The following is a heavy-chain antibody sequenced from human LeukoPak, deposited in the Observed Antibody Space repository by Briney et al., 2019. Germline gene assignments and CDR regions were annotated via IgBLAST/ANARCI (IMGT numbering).Heavy chain of an antibody. V-gene: IGHV1-2*02. CDR1: GYTFTGYS. D-gene: IGHD2-2*01. CDR3: ARVGVEGASCYDY. CDR2: INPNTGGT. Sequence: GASVKVSCKASGYTFTGYSMHWVRQAPGQGLEWMGWINPNTGGTNYAQKFQGRVTMTGDTSISTAYMELSRLRSDDTAIYYCARVGVEGASCYDYWGQGTLVTVSS. J-gene: IGHJ4*02.